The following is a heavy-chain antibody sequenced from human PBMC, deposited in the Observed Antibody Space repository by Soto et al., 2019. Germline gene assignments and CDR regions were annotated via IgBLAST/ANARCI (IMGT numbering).Heavy chain of an antibody. V-gene: IGHV4-59*01. CDR3: ARHISSQYCSVNSCYGPFDY. CDR2: VYFSGSA. J-gene: IGHJ4*02. D-gene: IGHD2-15*01. Sequence: SETLSLTCTVSGGSISSYYWSWIRQPPGKGLEYIGYVYFSGSANYNPSLKSRVTISLDASKNQLSLKLTSVTAADTAIYYCARHISSQYCSVNSCYGPFDYWGQGTRGTVSP. CDR1: GGSISSYY.